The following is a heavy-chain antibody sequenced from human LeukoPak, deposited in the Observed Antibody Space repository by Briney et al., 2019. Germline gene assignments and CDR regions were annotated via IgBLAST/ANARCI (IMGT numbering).Heavy chain of an antibody. V-gene: IGHV1-3*03. CDR1: GYTFTDYA. J-gene: IGHJ6*03. Sequence: ASVKVSCKASGYTFTDYAIHWVRQAPGQRFEWMGWINAANGHTKYSQEFQDRITITRDTFATTAYMELSNLRSEDMALYYCARGRGPPNSNRDFYYYYYMDVWGTGTTVTVSS. D-gene: IGHD6-13*01. CDR3: ARGRGPPNSNRDFYYYYYMDV. CDR2: INAANGHT.